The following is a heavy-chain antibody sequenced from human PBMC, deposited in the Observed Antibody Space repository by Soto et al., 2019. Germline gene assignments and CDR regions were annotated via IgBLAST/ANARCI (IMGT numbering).Heavy chain of an antibody. CDR2: ISYDGSNK. D-gene: IGHD6-6*01. J-gene: IGHJ4*02. V-gene: IGHV3-30*03. CDR3: AIIAAVDY. Sequence: QVQLVESGGGVVQPGRSLRLSCAASGFTFSSYGMHWVRQAPGKGLEWVAVISYDGSNKYYADSVKGRFTISRDNSKNTLYLQMNSLRAEDKAVYYCAIIAAVDYWGQGTLVTVSS. CDR1: GFTFSSYG.